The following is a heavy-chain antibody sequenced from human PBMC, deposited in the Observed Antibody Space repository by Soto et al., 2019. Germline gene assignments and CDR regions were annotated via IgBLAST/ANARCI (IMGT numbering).Heavy chain of an antibody. Sequence: SVKVSCKASGYTCTIYYMHCVLQSPLQGLEWMGIINPSGGSTSYAQKFQGRVTMTRDTSTSTVYMELSSLRSEDTAVYYCAREIAAAGSYYYGMDVWGQGTTVTVSS. CDR3: AREIAAAGSYYYGMDV. J-gene: IGHJ6*02. CDR2: INPSGGST. CDR1: GYTCTIYY. V-gene: IGHV1-46*01. D-gene: IGHD6-13*01.